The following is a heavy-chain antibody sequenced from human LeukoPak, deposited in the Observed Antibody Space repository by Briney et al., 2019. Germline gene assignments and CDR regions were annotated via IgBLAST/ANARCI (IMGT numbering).Heavy chain of an antibody. D-gene: IGHD5-18*01. CDR2: IDPSDSET. V-gene: IGHV5-51*01. Sequence: GESLKISCKASGYSFTSYWIGWVRQMPGKGLEWMGIIDPSDSETRYTPSFQGQVTISVDKSLTTADLQWNSLKASDTAMYYCARQTAMGRSGDCWGQGTLVTVSS. CDR1: GYSFTSYW. J-gene: IGHJ4*02. CDR3: ARQTAMGRSGDC.